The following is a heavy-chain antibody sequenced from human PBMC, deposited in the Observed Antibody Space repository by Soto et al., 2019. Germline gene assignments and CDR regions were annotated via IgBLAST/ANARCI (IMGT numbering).Heavy chain of an antibody. CDR3: ASSRDGYNTWDDS. CDR1: GGTFSSYA. Sequence: QVQLVQSGAEVKKPGSSVKVSCKASGGTFSSYAISWVRQAPGQGLEWMGGIIPIFGTANYAQKFQGRVTITADESTRTAYMELSSLRSEETAVYYCASSRDGYNTWDDSWGQGTLVTVSS. V-gene: IGHV1-69*01. CDR2: IIPIFGTA. D-gene: IGHD5-12*01. J-gene: IGHJ4*02.